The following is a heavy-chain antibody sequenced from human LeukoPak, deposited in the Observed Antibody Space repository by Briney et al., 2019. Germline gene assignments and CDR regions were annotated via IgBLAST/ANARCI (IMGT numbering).Heavy chain of an antibody. CDR2: IYYRTKWYN. CDR1: RGSVSSNNDA. Sequence: QALSLTCAISRGSVSSNNDAWNWIRQSPSRGLEWLGRIYYRTKWYNDYAVSVRSRISINPDTSRNQFSLQLTSVTPEDTAVYYCARTTVVATAITKYGVFDTWGQGTMVTVS. V-gene: IGHV6-1*01. CDR3: ARTTVVATAITKYGVFDT. J-gene: IGHJ3*02. D-gene: IGHD2-21*02.